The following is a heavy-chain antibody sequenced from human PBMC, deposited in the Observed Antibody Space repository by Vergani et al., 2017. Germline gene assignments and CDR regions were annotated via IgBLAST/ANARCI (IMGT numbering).Heavy chain of an antibody. J-gene: IGHJ4*02. Sequence: QLQLQESGPGLVKPSATLSLICSVSGASIRSSNYYWGWIRQPPGKGLEWNASIYYSGSTYYNPSLKSRVTISVDTSKNQFSLNLTSVTAADTAVYFCARDSCLGGSCYKPHFDLWGQGTLVTVSS. V-gene: IGHV4-39*02. CDR2: IYYSGST. CDR1: GASIRSSNYY. D-gene: IGHD2-15*01. CDR3: ARDSCLGGSCYKPHFDL.